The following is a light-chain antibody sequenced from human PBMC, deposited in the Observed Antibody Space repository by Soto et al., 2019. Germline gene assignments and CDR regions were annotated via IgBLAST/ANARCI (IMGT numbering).Light chain of an antibody. CDR2: AAS. Sequence: IQMTQSPSSLSASVGDRVTMTCRASETISTFLNWYQQKPGKAPKLLIYAASTLQSGVPSRFSGSGSGTDFTLTISSLQPEDFATYYCQQLNSYALTFGGGTKVEIK. V-gene: IGKV1-9*01. CDR1: ETISTF. CDR3: QQLNSYALT. J-gene: IGKJ4*01.